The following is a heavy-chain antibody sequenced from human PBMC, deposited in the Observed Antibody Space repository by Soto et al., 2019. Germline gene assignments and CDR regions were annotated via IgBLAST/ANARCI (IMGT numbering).Heavy chain of an antibody. V-gene: IGHV3-15*01. CDR3: ATGTGRSDFDY. Sequence: RGSLRLCCGASGFTFSDAWMSWVRQAPGKGLEWVGRIISKTHGGATDYAAPVQGRFTISRDDSKNTLFLQMNSLKTEDTAVYYCATGTGRSDFDYWGQGTLVTVSS. D-gene: IGHD3-3*01. CDR1: GFTFSDAW. J-gene: IGHJ4*02. CDR2: IISKTHGGAT.